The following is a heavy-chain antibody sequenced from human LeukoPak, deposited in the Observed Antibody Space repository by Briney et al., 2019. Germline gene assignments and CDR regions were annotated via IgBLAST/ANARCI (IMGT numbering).Heavy chain of an antibody. V-gene: IGHV3-7*03. CDR1: GLTFSSYW. D-gene: IGHD6-19*01. CDR3: AGGAGWLIDY. J-gene: IGHJ4*02. CDR2: IKQDRSEE. Sequence: PGGSLRLSCAASGLTFSSYWMNWVRQAPGKGLEWVTNIKQDRSEEHYVDSVKGRFTISRDNAKNSVYLQMNSLRAEDTAMYYCAGGAGWLIDYWGQGALVTVSS.